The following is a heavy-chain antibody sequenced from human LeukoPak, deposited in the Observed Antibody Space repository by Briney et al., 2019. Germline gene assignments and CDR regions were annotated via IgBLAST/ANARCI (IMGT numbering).Heavy chain of an antibody. CDR2: ISSSGSTI. D-gene: IGHD2-15*01. J-gene: IGHJ6*03. CDR1: GFTFSSYE. Sequence: GGSLRLSCAASGFTFSSYEMNWVRQAPGKGLEWVSYISSSGSTIYYADSVKGRFTISRDNAKNSLYLQMNSLRAEDTAVYYCASSYCSGGSCYFPYYYYYMDVWGKGTTVTISS. CDR3: ASSYCSGGSCYFPYYYYYMDV. V-gene: IGHV3-48*03.